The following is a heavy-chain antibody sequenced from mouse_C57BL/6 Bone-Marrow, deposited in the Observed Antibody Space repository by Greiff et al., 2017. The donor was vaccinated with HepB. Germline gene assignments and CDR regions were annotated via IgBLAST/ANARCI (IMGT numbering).Heavy chain of an antibody. CDR1: GYTFTDYY. D-gene: IGHD1-1*01. CDR3: ARGDYYGSSYGWYFDV. Sequence: VQLQQSGPELVKPGASVKISCKASGYTFTDYYINWVKQRPGQGLEWIGWIYPGSGNTKYNEKFKGKATLTVDTSSSTAYMQLSSLTSEDSAVYFCARGDYYGSSYGWYFDVWGTGTTVTVSS. J-gene: IGHJ1*03. V-gene: IGHV1-84*01. CDR2: IYPGSGNT.